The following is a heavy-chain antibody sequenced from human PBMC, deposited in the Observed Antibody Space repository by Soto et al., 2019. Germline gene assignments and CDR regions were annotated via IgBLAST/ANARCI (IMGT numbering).Heavy chain of an antibody. CDR2: IYYSGST. D-gene: IGHD5-12*01. V-gene: IGHV4-39*01. CDR3: ASSSGYKTYYGMDV. Sequence: QLQLQESGPGLVKPSETLSLTCTVSGGSISSSSYYWGWIRQPPGKGLEWIGSIYYSGSTYYNPSLMGRVTLSVDTSKNPCSLKLSSVTAADTAVYYCASSSGYKTYYGMDVWGQGTTVTVSS. CDR1: GGSISSSSYY. J-gene: IGHJ6*02.